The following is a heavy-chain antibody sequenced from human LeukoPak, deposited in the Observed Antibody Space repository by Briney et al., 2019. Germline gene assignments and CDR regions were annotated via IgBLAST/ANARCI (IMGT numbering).Heavy chain of an antibody. J-gene: IGHJ4*02. D-gene: IGHD3-3*01. Sequence: GASVKVSCKASRYTFTSYVINWVRQATGQGLEWMGWMNPNSGNTGYAQKFQGRVTITRNTSISTAYMELSSLRSEDTAVYYCARLGSYDFWSGYYTGFDYWGQGTLVTVTS. CDR3: ARLGSYDFWSGYYTGFDY. CDR1: RYTFTSYV. V-gene: IGHV1-8*03. CDR2: MNPNSGNT.